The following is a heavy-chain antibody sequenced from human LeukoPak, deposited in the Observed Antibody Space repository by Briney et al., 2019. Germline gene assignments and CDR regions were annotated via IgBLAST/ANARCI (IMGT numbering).Heavy chain of an antibody. CDR2: ISYDGSNK. D-gene: IGHD4/OR15-4a*01. CDR3: ARARRDYDYYYYYMDV. CDR1: GFTFSSYA. V-gene: IGHV3-30*04. J-gene: IGHJ6*03. Sequence: GGSLRLSCAASGFTFSSYAMHWVRQAPGKGLEWVAVISYDGSNKYYADSVKGRFTISRDNSKNTLYLQMNSLGAEDTAVYYCARARRDYDYYYYYMDVWGKGTTVTVSS.